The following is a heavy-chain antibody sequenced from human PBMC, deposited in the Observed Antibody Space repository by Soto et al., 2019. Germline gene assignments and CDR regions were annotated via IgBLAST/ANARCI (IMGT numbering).Heavy chain of an antibody. CDR1: GGTFSSYA. J-gene: IGHJ4*02. Sequence: QVQLMQSGAEVKKPGSSVKVSCKASGGTFSSYAISWVRQAPGQGLEWMGGIIPIFGTANYAQKFQGRVTITADESTSTAYLELSSLRSEDTAVYYCARPRRGVVVPAASFDYWGQGTLVTVSS. D-gene: IGHD2-2*01. CDR2: IIPIFGTA. CDR3: ARPRRGVVVPAASFDY. V-gene: IGHV1-69*01.